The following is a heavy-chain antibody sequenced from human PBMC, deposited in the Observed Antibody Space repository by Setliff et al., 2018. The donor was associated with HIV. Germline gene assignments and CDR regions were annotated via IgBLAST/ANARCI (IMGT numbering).Heavy chain of an antibody. CDR1: GYTFTNYY. CDR3: ARTLYSSFSSFDY. D-gene: IGHD6-19*01. V-gene: IGHV1-46*01. CDR2: INPSGGRT. J-gene: IGHJ4*02. Sequence: VASVKVSCKASGYTFTNYYIHWVRQAPGQGLEWMGLINPSGGRTSYAQKFQGRLTMTRDTSRSTVYMELSSLRSEDTAVYYCARTLYSSFSSFDYWGQGTLVTVSS.